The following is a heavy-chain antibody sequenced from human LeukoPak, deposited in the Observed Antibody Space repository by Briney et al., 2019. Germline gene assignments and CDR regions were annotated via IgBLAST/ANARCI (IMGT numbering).Heavy chain of an antibody. D-gene: IGHD2-21*01. J-gene: IGHJ4*02. Sequence: GASVKVSCKASGYTFTTYDINWVRQATGQGLEWMGWMNPHSGNTGYAQKFQGRVAMTRDTSINTAYMELSSLTSDDTAVYYCTRAPIPRNFWGQGTLVTVSS. CDR2: MNPHSGNT. V-gene: IGHV1-8*01. CDR3: TRAPIPRNF. CDR1: GYTFTTYD.